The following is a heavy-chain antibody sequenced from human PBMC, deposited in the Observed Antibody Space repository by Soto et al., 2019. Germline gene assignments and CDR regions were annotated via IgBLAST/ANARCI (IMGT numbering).Heavy chain of an antibody. Sequence: QVQLQASGPGLVKPSETLSLTCSVSGGVIRSYFWSWIRQAPGKQLEWIGYVFHNGNSNYNPSLKSRLTLSVATATNPVSLPLKSVTAADAAVYYCAVPGPAGLWGRGTLVTVSS. CDR1: GGVIRSYF. J-gene: IGHJ2*01. V-gene: IGHV4-59*01. CDR3: AVPGPAGL. D-gene: IGHD7-27*01. CDR2: VFHNGNS.